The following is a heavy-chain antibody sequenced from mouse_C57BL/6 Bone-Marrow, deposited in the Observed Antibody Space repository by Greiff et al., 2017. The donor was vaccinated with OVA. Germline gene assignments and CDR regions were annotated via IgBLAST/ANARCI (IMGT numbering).Heavy chain of an antibody. CDR2: IDPSDSYT. D-gene: IGHD2-2*01. J-gene: IGHJ3*01. CDR1: GYTFTSYW. CDR3: AGGYDGDWFAY. V-gene: IGHV1-69*01. Sequence: VQLQQPGAELVMPGASVKLSCKASGYTFTSYWMHWVKQRPGQGLEWIGEIDPSDSYTNYNQKFKGKSTLTVDKSSSTAYMQRSSLTAEDSAVYYCAGGYDGDWFAYWGQGTLVTVSA.